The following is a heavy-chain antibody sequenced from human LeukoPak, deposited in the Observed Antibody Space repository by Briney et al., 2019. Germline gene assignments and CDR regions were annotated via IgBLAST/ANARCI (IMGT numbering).Heavy chain of an antibody. D-gene: IGHD3-10*01. CDR3: AKRTLLWFGEPH. V-gene: IGHV3-23*01. CDR2: ISGSGGST. CDR1: GFTFSSYA. J-gene: IGHJ4*02. Sequence: GASLRLSCAASGFTFSSYAMSWVRQAPGKGLEWVSAISGSGGSTYYADSVKGRFTIPRDNSKNTLYLQMNSLRAEDTAVYYCAKRTLLWFGEPHWGQGTLVTVSS.